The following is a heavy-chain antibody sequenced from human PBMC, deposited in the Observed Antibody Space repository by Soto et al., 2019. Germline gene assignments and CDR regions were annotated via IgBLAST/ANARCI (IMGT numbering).Heavy chain of an antibody. D-gene: IGHD3-10*01. CDR3: AHFPSDRGYSYGMDV. CDR1: GLSLSTSGVS. J-gene: IGHJ6*02. V-gene: IGHV2-5*02. CDR2: IYWDDDK. Sequence: QITLKEPGPTLVKPTQTLTLTCTFSGLSLSTSGVSVGWIRQPPGKALEWLGLIYWDDDKRYSPSLESRLTITKDTSKNQVVLTMINVDPVDTGTYYCAHFPSDRGYSYGMDVWGQGTTVTVSS.